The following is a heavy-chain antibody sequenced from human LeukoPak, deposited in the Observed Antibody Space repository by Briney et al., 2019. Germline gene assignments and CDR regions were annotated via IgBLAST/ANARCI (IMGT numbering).Heavy chain of an antibody. CDR2: ISHDDGSNK. CDR1: GFVFSRYA. V-gene: IGHV3-30*04. J-gene: IGHJ4*02. Sequence: GGSLRLSCVASGFVFSRYALQWVRQAPGRGLEWVSGISHDDGSNKDYADSVKSRITISRDNSKSTVFLQMDSLRADDTAVYYCARRDGYKLDFWGQGTLITVSS. CDR3: ARRDGYKLDF. D-gene: IGHD5-24*01.